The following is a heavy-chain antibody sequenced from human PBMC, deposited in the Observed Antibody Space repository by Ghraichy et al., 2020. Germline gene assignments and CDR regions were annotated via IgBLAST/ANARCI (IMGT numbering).Heavy chain of an antibody. D-gene: IGHD1-7*01. Sequence: ASVKVSCKASGYTFTGYYMHWVRQAPGQGLEWMGWINPNSGGTNYAQKFQGWVTMTRDTSISTAYMELSRLRSDDTAVYYCARDDPGTVDAFDIWGQGTMVTVSS. CDR2: INPNSGGT. CDR3: ARDDPGTVDAFDI. CDR1: GYTFTGYY. V-gene: IGHV1-2*04. J-gene: IGHJ3*02.